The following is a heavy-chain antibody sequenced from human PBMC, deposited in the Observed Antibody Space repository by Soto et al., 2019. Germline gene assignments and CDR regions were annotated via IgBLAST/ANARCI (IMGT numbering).Heavy chain of an antibody. CDR1: GGSISSGGYY. D-gene: IGHD6-13*01. Sequence: SETLSLTCTVSGGSISSGGYYWSWIRQHPGKGLEWIGYIYYSGSTYYNPSLKSRVTISVDTSKKQFSLKLSSVTAADTAVYYCAREDSSSWYYFDYWGQGTLVTVSS. V-gene: IGHV4-31*03. CDR2: IYYSGST. CDR3: AREDSSSWYYFDY. J-gene: IGHJ4*02.